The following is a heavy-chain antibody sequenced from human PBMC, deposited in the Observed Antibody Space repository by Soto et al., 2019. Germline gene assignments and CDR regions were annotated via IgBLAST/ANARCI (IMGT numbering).Heavy chain of an antibody. CDR1: GFTFSSYG. V-gene: IGHV3-33*01. J-gene: IGHJ4*02. D-gene: IGHD4-17*01. CDR2: IWYDGSNK. CDR3: AREPKPFDYGDKNNIHYFDY. Sequence: GGSLRLSCAASGFTFSSYGMHWVRQAPGKGLEWVAVIWYDGSNKYYADSVKGRFTISRDNSKNTLYLQMNSLRAEDTAVYYCAREPKPFDYGDKNNIHYFDYWGQGTLVTVSS.